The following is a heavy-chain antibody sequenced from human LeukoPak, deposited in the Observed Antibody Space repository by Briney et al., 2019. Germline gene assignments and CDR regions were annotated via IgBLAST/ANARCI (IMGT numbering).Heavy chain of an antibody. CDR2: IYYSRST. CDR1: GASIRSGEYY. D-gene: IGHD1-1*01. J-gene: IGHJ5*02. CDR3: GRRGTGRWFDP. Sequence: SETLSLTCTVSGASIRSGEYYWGWLRQDRGKGLEWIVYIYYSRSTYYNPSLKSQLTISVETSKNQFSLNLSSVTGADTAVYYCGRRGTGRWFDPCGQGTLFTVSS. V-gene: IGHV4-31*01.